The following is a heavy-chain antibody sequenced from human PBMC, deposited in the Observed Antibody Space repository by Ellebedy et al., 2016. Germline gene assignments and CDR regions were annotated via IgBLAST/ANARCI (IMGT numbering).Heavy chain of an antibody. CDR3: ARVPVAGIRDNWFDP. V-gene: IGHV4-59*01. CDR2: IYYSGST. CDR1: GGSISSYY. Sequence: SETLSLTCTVSGGSISSYYWSWIRQPPGKGLEWIGYIYYSGSTNYNPSLKSRVTISVDTSKNQFSLKLSSVTAADTAVYYCARVPVAGIRDNWFDPWGQGTLVTVSS. J-gene: IGHJ5*02. D-gene: IGHD6-19*01.